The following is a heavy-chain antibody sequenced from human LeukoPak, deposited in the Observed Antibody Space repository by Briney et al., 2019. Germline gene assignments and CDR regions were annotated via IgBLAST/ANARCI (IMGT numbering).Heavy chain of an antibody. Sequence: ASVKVSCKASGYTFTGYYMHWVRQAPGQGLEWMGIINPSGGSTNYAQKFQGRVTMTRDTSTSTVYMDLSSLRSEDTAVYYCARDKGYCGSTSCSHYMDVWGKGTTVTVSS. CDR2: INPSGGST. V-gene: IGHV1-46*01. CDR3: ARDKGYCGSTSCSHYMDV. D-gene: IGHD2-2*01. CDR1: GYTFTGYY. J-gene: IGHJ6*03.